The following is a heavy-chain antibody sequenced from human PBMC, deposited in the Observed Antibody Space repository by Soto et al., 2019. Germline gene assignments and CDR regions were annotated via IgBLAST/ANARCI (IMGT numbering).Heavy chain of an antibody. CDR1: GFTFSSYS. CDR2: ISSSSSYI. Sequence: GGSLRLSCAASGFTFSSYSMNWVRQAPGKGLEWVSSISSSSSYIYYADSVKGRFTISSDNAKNSLYLQMNSLRAEDTAVYYCAREWELLGAFDIWGQGTMVTVSS. V-gene: IGHV3-21*01. D-gene: IGHD1-26*01. J-gene: IGHJ3*02. CDR3: AREWELLGAFDI.